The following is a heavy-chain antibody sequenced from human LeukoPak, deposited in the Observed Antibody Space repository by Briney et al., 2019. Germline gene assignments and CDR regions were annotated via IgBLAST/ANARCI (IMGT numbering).Heavy chain of an antibody. CDR1: GGSFSGYY. Sequence: SETLSLTCAVYGGSFSGYYWSWIRQPPGKGLEWIGEINHSGSTNYNPSLKSRVTISVDTSKNQFSLKLSSVTAADTAVYYCARTDYYDSSGYLYYFDYWGQGTLVTVSS. V-gene: IGHV4-34*01. CDR2: INHSGST. J-gene: IGHJ4*02. D-gene: IGHD3-22*01. CDR3: ARTDYYDSSGYLYYFDY.